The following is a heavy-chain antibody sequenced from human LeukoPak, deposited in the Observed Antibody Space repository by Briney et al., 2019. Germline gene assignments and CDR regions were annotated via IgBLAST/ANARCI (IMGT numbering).Heavy chain of an antibody. CDR2: ISSSSSSI. D-gene: IGHD1-7*01. V-gene: IGHV3-11*04. Sequence: PGGSLRLSCAASGFTFSDYYMSWIRQAPGKGLEWVSYISSSSSSIYYADSVKGRFTISRDNVNNSLYLQMNSLSAEDTAVYYCARAGTTKAIYYYYYWDVWGKGTTVAVSS. J-gene: IGHJ6*03. CDR3: ARAGTTKAIYYYYYWDV. CDR1: GFTFSDYY.